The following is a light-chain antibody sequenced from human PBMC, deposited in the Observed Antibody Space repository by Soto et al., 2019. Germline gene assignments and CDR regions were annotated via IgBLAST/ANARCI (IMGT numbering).Light chain of an antibody. Sequence: QPASVSGSPGQSITISCTGTSSDVGGYNYVSWYQQHPGKAPKLMISEVSNRPSGVSNRFSGSKSGNTASLTISGLQAEDEADYYCSSYTSSSIDYVFGTGTKVTVL. CDR1: SSDVGGYNY. V-gene: IGLV2-14*01. CDR2: EVS. CDR3: SSYTSSSIDYV. J-gene: IGLJ1*01.